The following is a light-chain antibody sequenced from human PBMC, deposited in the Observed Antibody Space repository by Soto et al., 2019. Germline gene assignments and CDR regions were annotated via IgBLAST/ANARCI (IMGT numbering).Light chain of an antibody. CDR1: QDISNY. CDR2: DAS. J-gene: IGKJ2*01. Sequence: DIQMTQSPSSLSASVGDRVTITCQASQDISNYLNWYQQKPGKAPKLLIYDASNLETGVPSRFSGSGSGTDFNFTISSLQPEDIATYYCQQYDNLAYTFGQGTKLEIK. V-gene: IGKV1-33*01. CDR3: QQYDNLAYT.